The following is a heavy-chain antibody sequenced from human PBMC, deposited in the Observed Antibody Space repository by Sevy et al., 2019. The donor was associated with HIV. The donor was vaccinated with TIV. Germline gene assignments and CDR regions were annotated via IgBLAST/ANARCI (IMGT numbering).Heavy chain of an antibody. D-gene: IGHD3-22*01. Sequence: GGSLRLSCAASGFTFSDYYMSWIRQAPGKGLEWVSYISSSGSTVYYADSVKGRFTISRDNAKNSLYLQMNSLRAEDTAVYYCARVYDSLDHFDYWGQGTLVTVSS. V-gene: IGHV3-11*01. CDR1: GFTFSDYY. CDR3: ARVYDSLDHFDY. J-gene: IGHJ4*02. CDR2: ISSSGSTV.